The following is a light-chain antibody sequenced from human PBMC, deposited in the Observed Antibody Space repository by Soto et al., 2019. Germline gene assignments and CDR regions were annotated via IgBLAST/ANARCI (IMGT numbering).Light chain of an antibody. CDR2: DAS. CDR3: QQYNNWPPWT. Sequence: TVLTQSPATLSLSPGEGATLSCRASQSVSSFLAWYQQKPGQAPRLLIYDASNRATGIPARFSGSGSGTEFTLTISSLQSEDFAVYYCQQYNNWPPWTFGQGTKVDIK. J-gene: IGKJ1*01. V-gene: IGKV3-15*01. CDR1: QSVSSF.